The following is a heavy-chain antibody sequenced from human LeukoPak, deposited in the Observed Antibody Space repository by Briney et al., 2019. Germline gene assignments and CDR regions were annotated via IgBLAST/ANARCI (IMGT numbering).Heavy chain of an antibody. Sequence: PSETLSLTCTVSGGSISSGSYYWSWIRQPAGKGLEWIGRIYTSGSTNYNPSLKSRVTISVDTSKNQFSLKLSSVTAADTAVYYCARGTRRHYYYYGMDVWGQGTTVTVSS. CDR1: GGSISSGSYY. J-gene: IGHJ6*02. V-gene: IGHV4-61*02. D-gene: IGHD1-7*01. CDR2: IYTSGST. CDR3: ARGTRRHYYYYGMDV.